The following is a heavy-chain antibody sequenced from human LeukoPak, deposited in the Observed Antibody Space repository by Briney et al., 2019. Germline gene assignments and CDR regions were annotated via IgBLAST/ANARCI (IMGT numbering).Heavy chain of an antibody. CDR2: ISSSGSTI. Sequence: GGSLRLSCAASGFTFSDYYMSWIRQAPGKGLEWVSYISSSGSTIYYADSVKGRFTISRDNAKNSLYLQMNSLRAEDTAVYYCARVPPKQQLGYYYYYMDAWGKGTTVTVSS. CDR1: GFTFSDYY. J-gene: IGHJ6*03. D-gene: IGHD6-13*01. V-gene: IGHV3-11*04. CDR3: ARVPPKQQLGYYYYYMDA.